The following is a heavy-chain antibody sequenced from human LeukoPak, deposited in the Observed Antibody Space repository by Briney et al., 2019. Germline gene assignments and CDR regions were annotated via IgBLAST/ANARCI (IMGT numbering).Heavy chain of an antibody. CDR1: GFTVRSNH. CDR2: IYSGGST. CDR3: ARTMAGYLYGMDV. V-gene: IGHV3-53*01. D-gene: IGHD5-24*01. Sequence: PGGSLRLSCAASGFTVRSNHMSWVRQAPAKGLEWVSLIYSGGSTYYADSVKGRFIISRDNSKNTLYLQMNSLRVEDTAVYYCARTMAGYLYGMDVWGQGTTVTVSS. J-gene: IGHJ6*02.